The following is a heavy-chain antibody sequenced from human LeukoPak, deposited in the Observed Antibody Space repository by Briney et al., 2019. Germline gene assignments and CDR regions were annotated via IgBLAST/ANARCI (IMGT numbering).Heavy chain of an antibody. CDR2: IYYSGST. CDR3: ARHACSSTSCFRGYYYYYMDV. Sequence: PSETLSLTCIVSGGSISSYYWSWIRQPPGKGLEWIGNIYYSGSTNYNPSLRSRVTISVDTSKNQFSLKLSSVTAADTAVYYCARHACSSTSCFRGYYYYYMDVWGRGTTVTVSS. D-gene: IGHD2-2*01. J-gene: IGHJ6*03. V-gene: IGHV4-59*08. CDR1: GGSISSYY.